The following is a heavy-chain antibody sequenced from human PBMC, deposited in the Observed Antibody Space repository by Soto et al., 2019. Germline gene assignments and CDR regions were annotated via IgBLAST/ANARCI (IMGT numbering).Heavy chain of an antibody. V-gene: IGHV1-69*01. CDR2: IVPIFGKP. CDR1: GDTFSDYT. CDR3: ARGKDGSDYYFDS. Sequence: QVQLVQSGAEVTKPGSSVKVSCKASGDTFSDYTISWVRQAPGQGLEWMGGIVPIFGKPTYTQKFQGRVTITADESTTTAYRELSSLRSEDTAVYYCARGKDGSDYYFDSWGQGTLVTVSS. J-gene: IGHJ4*02. D-gene: IGHD3-22*01.